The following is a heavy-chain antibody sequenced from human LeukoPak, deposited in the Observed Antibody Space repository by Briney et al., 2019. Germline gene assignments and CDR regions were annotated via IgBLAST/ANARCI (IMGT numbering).Heavy chain of an antibody. J-gene: IGHJ3*02. Sequence: PGGSLRLSCAASGFTFSDYYMSWIRQAPGKGLEWVSYISSSSSYTNYADSVKGRFTISRDNAKNSLYLQMNSLRAEDTAVYYCARDPPLGIAAAGVDAFDIWGQGTMVTVSS. CDR1: GFTFSDYY. D-gene: IGHD6-13*01. CDR2: ISSSSSYT. V-gene: IGHV3-11*06. CDR3: ARDPPLGIAAAGVDAFDI.